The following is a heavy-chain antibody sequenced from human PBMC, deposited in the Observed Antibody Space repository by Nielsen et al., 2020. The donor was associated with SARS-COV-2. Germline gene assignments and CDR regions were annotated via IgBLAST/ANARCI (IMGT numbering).Heavy chain of an antibody. CDR1: GFTFSRHA. CDR3: ATQADGYKSPYDY. D-gene: IGHD3-10*01. J-gene: IGHJ4*02. Sequence: GESLKISCAASGFTFSRHAMNWVRQAPGKGLEWVSIIGAGGDNIYYADSVKGRFTISRDNSKNTLYLQINSLRADDTAVYYCATQADGYKSPYDYWSQGTLVTVSS. CDR2: IGAGGDNI. V-gene: IGHV3-23*01.